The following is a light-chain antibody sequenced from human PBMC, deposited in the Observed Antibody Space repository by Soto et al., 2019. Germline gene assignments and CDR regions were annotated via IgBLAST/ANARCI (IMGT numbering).Light chain of an antibody. Sequence: EIVLTQSPGTLSLSPGERATLSCRASQSVSSSYLAWYQQKPGQAPRLLIYGAFRRATGIPDRFSGSGSGTDFTLTISRLEPEDFAVFYCQQYGNSRWTFGQGTKVEIK. CDR3: QQYGNSRWT. V-gene: IGKV3-20*01. CDR2: GAF. J-gene: IGKJ1*01. CDR1: QSVSSSY.